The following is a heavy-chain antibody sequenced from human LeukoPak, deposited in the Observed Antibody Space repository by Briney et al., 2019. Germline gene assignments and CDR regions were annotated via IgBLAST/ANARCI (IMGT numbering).Heavy chain of an antibody. Sequence: GGSLRLSCVASGFSFSSYGMHWVRQAPGKGLEWVSYISSSSSTIYYADSVKGRFTISRDNAKNSLYLQMNSLRAEDTALYYCAKEEGAFDIWGQGTMVTVSS. J-gene: IGHJ3*02. V-gene: IGHV3-48*01. CDR1: GFSFSSYG. CDR2: ISSSSSTI. CDR3: AKEEGAFDI.